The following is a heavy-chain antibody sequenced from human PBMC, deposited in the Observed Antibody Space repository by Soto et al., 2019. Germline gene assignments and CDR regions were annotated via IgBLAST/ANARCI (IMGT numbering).Heavy chain of an antibody. D-gene: IGHD2-15*01. V-gene: IGHV3-48*01. CDR3: AREGVVVAATASYYYYYMDV. Sequence: GGSLRLSCAASRFTFSSYAMSWVRQAPGKGLEWVSYISSSSSTIYYADSVKGRFTISRDNAKNSLYLQMNSLRAEDTAVYYCAREGVVVAATASYYYYYMDVWGKGTTVTVSS. CDR1: RFTFSSYA. J-gene: IGHJ6*03. CDR2: ISSSSSTI.